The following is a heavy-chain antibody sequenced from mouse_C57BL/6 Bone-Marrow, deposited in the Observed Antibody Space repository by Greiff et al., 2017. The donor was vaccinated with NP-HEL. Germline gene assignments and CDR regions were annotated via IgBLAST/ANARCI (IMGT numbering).Heavy chain of an antibody. V-gene: IGHV5-4*01. J-gene: IGHJ4*01. CDR1: GFTFSSYA. CDR2: ISDGGSYT. Sequence: EVQGVESGGGLVKPGGSLKLSCAASGFTFSSYAMSWVRQTPEKRLEWVATISDGGSYTYYPDNVKGRFTISRDNAKNNLYLQMSHLKSEDTAMYYCARKSYAMDYWGQGTSVTVSS. CDR3: ARKSYAMDY.